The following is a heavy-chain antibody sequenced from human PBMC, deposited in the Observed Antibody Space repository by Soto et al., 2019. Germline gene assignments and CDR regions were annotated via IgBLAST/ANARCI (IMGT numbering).Heavy chain of an antibody. J-gene: IGHJ4*02. CDR1: VFTFSNYW. Sequence: VGSLRLSCASSVFTFSNYWMSWVRQAPGKWLEWVANIKEDGSEKYYVDSVKGRFTTSRDNAKNSLYLQMSSLRPEDTAVYYCTRGNHSIYNDWGQGTLVIVSS. D-gene: IGHD1-1*01. CDR3: TRGNHSIYND. V-gene: IGHV3-7*01. CDR2: IKEDGSEK.